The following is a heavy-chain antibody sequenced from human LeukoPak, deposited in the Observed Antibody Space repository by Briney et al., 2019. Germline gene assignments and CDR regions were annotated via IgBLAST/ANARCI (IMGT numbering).Heavy chain of an antibody. V-gene: IGHV3-30*04. Sequence: GRSLRLSRAASGFTFSSYAMHWVRQAPGKGLEWVAVISNDGSKKQYADSVKGRFTISRDNSMNTLYLQMNSLRAEDTDVYYCARDLAYCGGECYSGDAFDIWGQGTMVTVSS. CDR2: ISNDGSKK. CDR1: GFTFSSYA. D-gene: IGHD2-21*01. J-gene: IGHJ3*02. CDR3: ARDLAYCGGECYSGDAFDI.